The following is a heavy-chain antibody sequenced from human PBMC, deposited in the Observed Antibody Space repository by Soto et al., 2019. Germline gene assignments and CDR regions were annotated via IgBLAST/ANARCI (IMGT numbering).Heavy chain of an antibody. J-gene: IGHJ6*02. Sequence: QVQLVESGGGVVQPGRSLRLSCAASGFTFSSYGMHWVRQAPGKGLEWVAVIWYDGSNKYYADSVKGRFTISRDNSKNMLYLQMNSLRAEDTAVYYCAREAGTTRYYGMDVWGQGTTVTVSS. CDR1: GFTFSSYG. D-gene: IGHD1-7*01. CDR3: AREAGTTRYYGMDV. CDR2: IWYDGSNK. V-gene: IGHV3-33*01.